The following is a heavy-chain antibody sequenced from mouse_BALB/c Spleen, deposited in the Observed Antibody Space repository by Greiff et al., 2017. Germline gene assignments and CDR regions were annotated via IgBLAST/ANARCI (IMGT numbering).Heavy chain of an antibody. CDR3: ASGDAMDY. Sequence: DVQLVESGGGLVQPGGSRKLSCAASGFTFSSFGMHWVRQAPEKGLEWVAYISSGSSTIYYADTVKGRFTISRDNPKNTLFLQMTSLRSEDTAMYYCASGDAMDYWGQGTSVTVSS. CDR1: GFTFSSFG. V-gene: IGHV5-17*02. CDR2: ISSGSSTI. J-gene: IGHJ4*01.